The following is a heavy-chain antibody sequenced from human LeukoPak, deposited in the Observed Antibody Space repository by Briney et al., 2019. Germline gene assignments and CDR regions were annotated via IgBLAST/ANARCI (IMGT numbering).Heavy chain of an antibody. Sequence: ASVKVSCKASGYTFSGTGWYLYWLRQAPGQGLECMGWIHPNNGDTAYAQKFEGRVAMTRDTSISTAYMELRRLRPDDTAVYFCARDGPAQMVDLDVWGKGTTVTVSS. CDR2: IHPNNGDT. CDR1: GYTFSGTGWY. D-gene: IGHD3-10*01. V-gene: IGHV1-2*02. CDR3: ARDGPAQMVDLDV. J-gene: IGHJ6*04.